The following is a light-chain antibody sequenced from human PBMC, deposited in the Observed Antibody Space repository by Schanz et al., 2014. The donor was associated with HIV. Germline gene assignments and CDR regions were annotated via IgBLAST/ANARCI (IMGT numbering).Light chain of an antibody. Sequence: DIQMTQSPSTLAASVGDRVTITCRASQTISTWLAWYQQKPGKAPNLLIYKASSLESGVPSRFSGSGSGTEFTLTISSLQPDDFATYFCQQYSEYPLTFGGGTKVEI. CDR2: KAS. V-gene: IGKV1-5*03. CDR3: QQYSEYPLT. J-gene: IGKJ4*01. CDR1: QTISTW.